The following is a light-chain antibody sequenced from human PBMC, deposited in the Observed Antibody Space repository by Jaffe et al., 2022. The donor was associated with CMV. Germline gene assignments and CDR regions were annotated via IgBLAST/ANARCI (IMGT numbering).Light chain of an antibody. CDR2: GRH. Sequence: SSELTQDPAVSVALGQTVRITCQGDSLRNYFANWYQQKPGQAPVLVIYGRHSRPSGIPDRFSGSSSENTASLTITGAQAEDEADYYCHCRDNTGDHELFGGGTKVAVL. J-gene: IGLJ3*02. CDR3: HCRDNTGDHEL. V-gene: IGLV3-19*01. CDR1: SLRNYF.